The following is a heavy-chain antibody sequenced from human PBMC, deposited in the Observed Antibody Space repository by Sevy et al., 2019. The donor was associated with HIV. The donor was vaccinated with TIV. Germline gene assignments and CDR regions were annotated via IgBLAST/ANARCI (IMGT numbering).Heavy chain of an antibody. Sequence: GGYLRLYCKASGFSFTDFWMQWVRQVPGKGPEWVANINQDGSEMYYVDSVKGRFTISRDNAESALYLQMHGLRAEDAATYFCARRYFDLWGQGTVVTVSS. CDR1: GFSFTDFW. CDR3: ARRYFDL. CDR2: INQDGSEM. V-gene: IGHV3-7*01. J-gene: IGHJ4*02.